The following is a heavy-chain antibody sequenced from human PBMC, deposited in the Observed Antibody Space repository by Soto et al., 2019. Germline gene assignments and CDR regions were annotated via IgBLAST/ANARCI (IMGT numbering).Heavy chain of an antibody. V-gene: IGHV3-74*01. D-gene: IGHD6-19*01. CDR2: VNNDGSDT. Sequence: GGSLRLSCAASGFTFINYWMHWVRQAPGKGLVWVSRVNNDGSDTIYADSVKGRFTISRDNAKNSLYLQMNSLRAEDTAVYYCAVSSGWYVAWGQGTLVTVPQ. J-gene: IGHJ5*02. CDR3: AVSSGWYVA. CDR1: GFTFINYW.